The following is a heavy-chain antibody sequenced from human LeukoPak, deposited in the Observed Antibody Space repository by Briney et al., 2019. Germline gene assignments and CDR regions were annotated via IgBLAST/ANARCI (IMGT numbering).Heavy chain of an antibody. V-gene: IGHV3-64D*09. CDR2: ISSNGGSS. J-gene: IGHJ4*02. D-gene: IGHD1-1*01. CDR3: VKITSVTGGDC. Sequence: GGSLRLSCSASGFTFSAYAMYWVRQAPGKGLEYASGISSNGGSSFYADSVKGRFTISRDNSKNTLYLQMSSLRAEDTAVYYCVKITSVTGGDCWGQGTRLTVSS. CDR1: GFTFSAYA.